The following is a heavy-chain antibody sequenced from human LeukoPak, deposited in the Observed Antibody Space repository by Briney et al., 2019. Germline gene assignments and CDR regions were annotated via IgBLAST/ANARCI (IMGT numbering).Heavy chain of an antibody. J-gene: IGHJ4*02. CDR3: ASLLYSGYFPVY. D-gene: IGHD5-12*01. Sequence: PGGSLRLSCAASGFTFSSYAMSWVRQALEKGLEWVSPISGSGGSTYYADSVKGRFTISRDNSKNTLYLQMNSLRAEDTAVYFCASLLYSGYFPVYWGQGTLVTVSA. CDR2: ISGSGGST. CDR1: GFTFSSYA. V-gene: IGHV3-23*01.